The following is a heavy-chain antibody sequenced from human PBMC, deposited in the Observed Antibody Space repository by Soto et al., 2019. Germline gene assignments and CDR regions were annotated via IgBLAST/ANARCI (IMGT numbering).Heavy chain of an antibody. CDR3: ARDPGGVDTAMEYYFDY. J-gene: IGHJ4*02. V-gene: IGHV3-30-3*01. Sequence: GGSLRLSCAASGFPFSSYAMHWVRQAPGKGLEWVAVISYDGSNKYYADSVKGRFTISRDNSKNTLYLQMNSLRAEDTAVYYCARDPGGVDTAMEYYFDYWGQGTLVTVSS. CDR1: GFPFSSYA. CDR2: ISYDGSNK. D-gene: IGHD5-18*01.